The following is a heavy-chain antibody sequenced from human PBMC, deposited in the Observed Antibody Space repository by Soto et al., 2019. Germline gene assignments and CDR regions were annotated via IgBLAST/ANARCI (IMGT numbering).Heavy chain of an antibody. CDR1: GFACSSYG. CDR3: ASLVVVVAAPTRGDAFDI. Sequence: TLSLSCAASGFACSSYGMHWVRQAPGKGLEWVAVIWYDGSNKYYADSVKGRFTISRDNSKNTLYLQMNSLRAEDTAVYYCASLVVVVAAPTRGDAFDIWGQGTMVTVSS. V-gene: IGHV3-33*01. CDR2: IWYDGSNK. J-gene: IGHJ3*02. D-gene: IGHD2-15*01.